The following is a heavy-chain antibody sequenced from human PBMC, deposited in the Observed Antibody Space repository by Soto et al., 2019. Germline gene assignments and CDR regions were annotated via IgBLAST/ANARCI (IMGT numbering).Heavy chain of an antibody. V-gene: IGHV4-4*02. J-gene: IGHJ4*02. CDR2: IYHSGST. CDR3: ARTGDNWNFYFDY. D-gene: IGHD1-7*01. Sequence: SETLSLTCAVSGGSISSSNWWSWVRQPPGKGLEWIGEIYHSGSTNYNPSLKSRVTISVDKSKNQFSLKLSSVTAADTAVYYCARTGDNWNFYFDYWGQGTLVTVSS. CDR1: GGSISSSNW.